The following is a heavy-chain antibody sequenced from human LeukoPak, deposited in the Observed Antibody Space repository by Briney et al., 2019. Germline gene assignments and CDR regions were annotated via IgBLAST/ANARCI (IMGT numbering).Heavy chain of an antibody. CDR1: GGTFSSYA. CDR3: ARGDYGDHLRYYYGMDV. CDR2: IIPILGIA. J-gene: IGHJ6*02. D-gene: IGHD4-17*01. V-gene: IGHV1-69*04. Sequence: ASVKVSCKASGGTFSSYAISWVRQAPGQGLEWMGRIIPILGIANYAQKFQGRVTITADRSTSTAYMELSSLRSEDTAVYYCARGDYGDHLRYYYGMDVWGQGTTVTVSS.